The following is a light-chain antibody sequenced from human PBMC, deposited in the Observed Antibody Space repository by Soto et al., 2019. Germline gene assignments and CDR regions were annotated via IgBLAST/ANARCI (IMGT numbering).Light chain of an antibody. CDR1: QTISTY. CDR2: ASS. V-gene: IGKV1-39*01. J-gene: IGKJ1*01. CDR3: QQSYGMPWT. Sequence: IQMTQSPSSLSASVGDRVTITCRASQTISTYLNWYQQKPGKAPKLLTYASSSLRSGFPARFSGRGSGTDFTLTITSLQPEDCATYICQQSYGMPWTFGQGTKVEV.